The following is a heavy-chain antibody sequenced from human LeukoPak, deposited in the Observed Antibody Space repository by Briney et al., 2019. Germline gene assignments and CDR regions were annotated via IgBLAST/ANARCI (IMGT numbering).Heavy chain of an antibody. J-gene: IGHJ3*02. Sequence: GGSLRLSCAASGFTVSSNYMSWVRQAPGKGLEWVSVIYSGGSTYYADSVKGRFTISRDNSKNTLYLQMNSLRAEDTAVYYCAKDHYGSGSFAHAFDIWGQGTMVAVSS. V-gene: IGHV3-53*05. CDR1: GFTVSSNY. CDR3: AKDHYGSGSFAHAFDI. CDR2: IYSGGST. D-gene: IGHD3-10*01.